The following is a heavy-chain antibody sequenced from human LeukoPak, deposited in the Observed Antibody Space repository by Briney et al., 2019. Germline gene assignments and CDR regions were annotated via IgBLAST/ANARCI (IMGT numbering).Heavy chain of an antibody. Sequence: GESLKISCEGSGYSFPSYWITWVRQVPGKGLEWMGRIAPSDSYTNYNPSFEGHVTMSVEKSITTVYLQWSSLKASDTAMYYCVRQPPGVYDTTQNWFDPWGQGTLVTVSS. CDR1: GYSFPSYW. D-gene: IGHD3-22*01. CDR2: IAPSDSYT. V-gene: IGHV5-10-1*01. CDR3: VRQPPGVYDTTQNWFDP. J-gene: IGHJ5*02.